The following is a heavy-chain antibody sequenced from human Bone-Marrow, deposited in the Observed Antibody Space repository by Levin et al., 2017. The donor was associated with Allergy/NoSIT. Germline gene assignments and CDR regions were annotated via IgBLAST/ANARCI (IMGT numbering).Heavy chain of an antibody. V-gene: IGHV3-9*01. J-gene: IGHJ5*02. CDR1: GFTFDDYA. CDR3: AKDPGAIAARPGWFDP. Sequence: GGSLRLSCAASGFTFDDYAMHWVRQAPGKGLEWVSGISWNSGSIGYADSVKGRFTISRDNAKNSLYLQMNSLRAEDTALYYCAKDPGAIAARPGWFDPWGQGTLVTVSS. D-gene: IGHD6-6*01. CDR2: ISWNSGSI.